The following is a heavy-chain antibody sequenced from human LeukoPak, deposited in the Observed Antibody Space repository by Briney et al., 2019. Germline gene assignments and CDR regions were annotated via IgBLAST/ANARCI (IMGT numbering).Heavy chain of an antibody. CDR2: VYIGGSI. D-gene: IGHD2-2*01. CDR3: ARDRYCGSTSCYAGAFDI. J-gene: IGHJ3*02. Sequence: GGSLRLSCAASGFTVSSNYMSWIRQAPGKGLEWVSVVYIGGSIYYADSVKGRFTISRDNSKNTLYLQMSSLRAEDTAVYYCARDRYCGSTSCYAGAFDIWGQGTMVILSS. CDR1: GFTVSSNY. V-gene: IGHV3-53*01.